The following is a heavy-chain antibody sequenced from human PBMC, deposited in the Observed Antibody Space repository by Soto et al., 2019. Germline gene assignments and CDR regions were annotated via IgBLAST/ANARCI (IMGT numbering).Heavy chain of an antibody. V-gene: IGHV3-53*01. CDR2: IYSGGYT. D-gene: IGHD3-10*01. Sequence: EVQLVESGGGLIQPGGSLRLSCAVSGFTVSNNYMSWVRQAPGKGLEGVSVIYSGGYTAYGDSVKGRFTISRDNSKNTLYLKINTLGPAARAVFYGGTHPGGGGYWGQGTLVTVSS. CDR1: GFTVSNNY. CDR3: GTHPGGGGY. J-gene: IGHJ4*02.